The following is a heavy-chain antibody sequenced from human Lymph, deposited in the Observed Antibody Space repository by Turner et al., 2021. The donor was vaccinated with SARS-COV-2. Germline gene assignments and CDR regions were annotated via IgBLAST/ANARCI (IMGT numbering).Heavy chain of an antibody. CDR3: ARETVNNCVDP. CDR1: GCSMNSNY. Sequence: QEQSQDSSSRVGKAGEERRPPWTVAGCSMNSNYWSWIRQPPGKRLEWIGYIYYRGSTNYNPTLKSRVTISVDTSNNQFFLRLTSVTAANSAISCCARETVNNCVDPWGQGTLVTVSS. J-gene: IGHJ5*02. V-gene: IGHV4-59*01. D-gene: IGHD2-21*02. CDR2: IYYRGST.